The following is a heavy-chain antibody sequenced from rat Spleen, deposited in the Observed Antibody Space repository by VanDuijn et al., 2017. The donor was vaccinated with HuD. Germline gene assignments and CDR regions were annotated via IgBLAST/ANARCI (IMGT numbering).Heavy chain of an antibody. D-gene: IGHD4-4*01. CDR1: GFTFRSYW. CDR2: ITNSGGST. Sequence: EVQLVETGGGLVQPGRSLKLSCVASGFTFRSYWMYWVRQAPGKGLEWVASITNSGGSTYYPDSVKGRFTTSRDNAENTVYLQMNSLRSEDTATYYCVQWNSRYFTYWGQGAMVTVSS. V-gene: IGHV5-58*01. CDR3: VQWNSRYFTY. J-gene: IGHJ2*01.